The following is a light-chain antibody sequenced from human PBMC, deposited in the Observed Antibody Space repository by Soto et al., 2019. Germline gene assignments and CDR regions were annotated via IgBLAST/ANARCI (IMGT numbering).Light chain of an antibody. CDR2: GAS. V-gene: IGKV3-15*01. CDR3: QQSNSWPLT. J-gene: IGKJ4*01. Sequence: EKVMTQSPATLSLSPGQRATLSCRASQSISSSLAWYQQKPGQAPRLLIYGASTRATGVPARFSGSGSGTEFTLSISSLQSEDYAVYYCQQSNSWPLTFGGGTKVEIK. CDR1: QSISSS.